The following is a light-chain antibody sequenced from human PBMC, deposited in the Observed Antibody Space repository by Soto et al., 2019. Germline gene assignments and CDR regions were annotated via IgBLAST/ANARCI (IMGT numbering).Light chain of an antibody. CDR3: QQRYSTLWT. CDR1: QSISSY. V-gene: IGKV1-39*01. J-gene: IGKJ1*01. CDR2: AAS. Sequence: DIHMTQSPSSLSASVGDRVTITCRASQSISSYLNWYQQKPGKAPKLLIYAASSLQSGVPSRLSGSGSGTDFTLTIGSLQPEDFATYYCQQRYSTLWTFGQGTKVEIK.